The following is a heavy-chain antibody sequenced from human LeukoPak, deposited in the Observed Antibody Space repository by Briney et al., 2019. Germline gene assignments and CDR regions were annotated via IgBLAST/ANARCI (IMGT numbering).Heavy chain of an antibody. V-gene: IGHV1-69*04. J-gene: IGHJ4*02. CDR2: IIPILGIA. Sequence: ASVKVSCKASGGTFSSYAISWVRQAPGQGLEWMGRIIPILGIANYAQKFQGRVTITADKSTSTAYMELSSLRSEDTAVYYCAKYPRPRRAPDSYYFDYWGQGTLVTVSS. D-gene: IGHD2-2*02. CDR3: AKYPRPRRAPDSYYFDY. CDR1: GGTFSSYA.